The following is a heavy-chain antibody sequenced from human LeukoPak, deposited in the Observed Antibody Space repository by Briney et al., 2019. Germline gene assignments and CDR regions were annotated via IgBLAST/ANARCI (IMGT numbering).Heavy chain of an antibody. J-gene: IGHJ4*02. V-gene: IGHV4-59*01. D-gene: IGHD3-22*01. CDR2: IYYSGST. Sequence: NPSETLSLTCTVSGGSISSYYWSRIRQPPGKGLEWIGYIYYSGSTNYNPSLKSRVTISVDTSKNQFSLKLSSVTAADTAVYYCASTQDGSSGYYSDYWGQGTLVTVSS. CDR3: ASTQDGSSGYYSDY. CDR1: GGSISSYY.